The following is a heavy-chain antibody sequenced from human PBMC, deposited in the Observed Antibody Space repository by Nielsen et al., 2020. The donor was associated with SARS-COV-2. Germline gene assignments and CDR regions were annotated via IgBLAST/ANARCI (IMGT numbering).Heavy chain of an antibody. J-gene: IGHJ4*02. CDR1: GFTLSSYW. CDR3: ARDGGIWGGSYYGFDY. CDR2: IKQDGTEK. D-gene: IGHD1-26*01. Sequence: GGSLRLSCEVSGFTLSSYWMGWVRQAPGKGLEWVANIKQDGTEKYYVDSVKGRFTISRDNAKNSMYLQMNSLRVEDTAVYYCARDGGIWGGSYYGFDYWGQGTLVTVSS. V-gene: IGHV3-7*03.